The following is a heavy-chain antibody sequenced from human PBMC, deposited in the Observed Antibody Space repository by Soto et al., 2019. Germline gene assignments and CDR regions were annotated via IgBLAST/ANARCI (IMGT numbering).Heavy chain of an antibody. J-gene: IGHJ4*02. CDR3: ARDLLRADS. V-gene: IGHV1-46*01. CDR1: GYIFVNYY. CDR2: INPYGGCT. D-gene: IGHD2-8*01. Sequence: QVQLVQSGAEVKEPGASVKVLCKASGYIFVNYYMHWVRQGPGQGLEWMAIINPYGGCTNYAQNFHGRLTLTSDTSTSTVYMELSSLRSEDTAVYYCARDLLRADSWGQGTLVTVSS.